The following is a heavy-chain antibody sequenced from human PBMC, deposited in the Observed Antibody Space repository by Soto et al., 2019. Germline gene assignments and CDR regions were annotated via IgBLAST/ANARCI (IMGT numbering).Heavy chain of an antibody. Sequence: GESLKISCKGSGYSFTSYWISWVRQMPGKGLEWMGRIDPSDSYTNYSPSFQGHVTISADKSISTAYLQWSSLRASDTAMYYCARLSVVVPAAIENFDYWGQGTRGTVSS. D-gene: IGHD2-2*01. CDR1: GYSFTSYW. J-gene: IGHJ4*02. CDR2: IDPSDSYT. CDR3: ARLSVVVPAAIENFDY. V-gene: IGHV5-10-1*01.